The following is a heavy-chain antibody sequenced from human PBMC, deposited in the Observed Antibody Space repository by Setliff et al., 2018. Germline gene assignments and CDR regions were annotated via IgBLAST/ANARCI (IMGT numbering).Heavy chain of an antibody. CDR1: GGSISSSSYY. CDR3: ARRSNYYNFWSGYFEY. D-gene: IGHD3-3*01. Sequence: PSETLSLTCTVSGGSISSSSYYWGLIRQPPGKGLEWIGSIYYSGSTYYNPSLKSRVTISVDTSKNQFSLKLSSVTAADTAVYYCARRSNYYNFWSGYFEYWGQGTLVTVSS. J-gene: IGHJ4*02. CDR2: IYYSGST. V-gene: IGHV4-39*07.